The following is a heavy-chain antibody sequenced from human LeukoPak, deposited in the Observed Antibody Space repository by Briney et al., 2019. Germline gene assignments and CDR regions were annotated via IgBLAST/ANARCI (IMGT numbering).Heavy chain of an antibody. J-gene: IGHJ4*02. CDR1: GFTFSTYG. CDR3: ARRGSGTYSVDQ. Sequence: ERSLRLSCAASGFTFSTYGMHWVRQAPGKGLEWVAVIWSDGSNKYYADSVKGRFTISRDNSKNTLYLQMNSLTAEDTAVYYCARRGSGTYSVDQWGQGTLVTVSS. D-gene: IGHD3-10*01. V-gene: IGHV3-33*01. CDR2: IWSDGSNK.